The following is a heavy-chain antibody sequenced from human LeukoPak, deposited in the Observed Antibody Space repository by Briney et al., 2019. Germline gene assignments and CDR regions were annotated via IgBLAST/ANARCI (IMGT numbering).Heavy chain of an antibody. D-gene: IGHD2-2*01. CDR2: KNPNSGRT. CDR3: ARGPVSTHGMDV. Sequence: GASVKASCKASGYTFTSYDINWVRQATGQGLEWMGWKNPNSGRTGFAQKFQGRLTMTTNTSISTAYMELSSLTSEDTAVYYCARGPVSTHGMDVWGQGTTVTVSS. CDR1: GYTFTSYD. J-gene: IGHJ6*02. V-gene: IGHV1-8*01.